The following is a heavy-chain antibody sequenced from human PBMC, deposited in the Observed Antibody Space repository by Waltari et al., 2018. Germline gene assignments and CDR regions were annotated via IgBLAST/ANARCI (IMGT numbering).Heavy chain of an antibody. V-gene: IGHV4-61*09. CDR3: ARENPVGYDFWSGYLDY. D-gene: IGHD3-3*01. CDR2: IYTSGST. Sequence: QVQLQESGPGLVKPSQTLSLTCTVSGGSISSGSYYWSWIRQPAGKGLEWIGYIYTSGSTNYKPSLKSLVTISVDTSKNQFSLKLSSVTAADTAVYYCARENPVGYDFWSGYLDYWGQGTLVTVSS. J-gene: IGHJ4*02. CDR1: GGSISSGSYY.